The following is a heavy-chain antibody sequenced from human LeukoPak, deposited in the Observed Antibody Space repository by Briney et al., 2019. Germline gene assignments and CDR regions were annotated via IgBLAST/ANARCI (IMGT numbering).Heavy chain of an antibody. CDR2: ISGSGGST. J-gene: IGHJ3*02. CDR3: AKDLQYYYDSSGYYDAFDI. D-gene: IGHD3-22*01. CDR1: GFTFSSYA. Sequence: ESLKISCAASGFTFSSYAMSWVRQAPGKGLEWVSAISGSGGSTYYADSVKGRFTISRDNSKNTLYLQMNSLRAEDTAVYYCAKDLQYYYDSSGYYDAFDIWGQGTMVTVSS. V-gene: IGHV3-23*01.